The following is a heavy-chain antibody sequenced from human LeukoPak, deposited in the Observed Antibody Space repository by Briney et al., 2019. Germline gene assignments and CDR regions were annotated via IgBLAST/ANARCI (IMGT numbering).Heavy chain of an antibody. D-gene: IGHD1-26*01. V-gene: IGHV1-18*01. CDR2: ISAYNGNT. CDR3: ARESTGGSYPLDYYYYYMDV. J-gene: IGHJ6*03. Sequence: ASVKVSCKASGYTFTSYDINWVRQATGQGLEWMGWISAYNGNTNYAQKLQGRVTMTTDTSTSTAYMELRSLRSDDTAVYYCARESTGGSYPLDYYYYYMDVWGKGTTVTVSS. CDR1: GYTFTSYD.